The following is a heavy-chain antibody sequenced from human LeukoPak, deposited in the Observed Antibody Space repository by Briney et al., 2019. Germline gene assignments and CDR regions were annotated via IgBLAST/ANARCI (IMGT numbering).Heavy chain of an antibody. V-gene: IGHV1-18*01. CDR1: GYTFTNYG. CDR3: ARDNPYYYLY. J-gene: IGHJ4*02. CDR2: ISAYNGDT. Sequence: ASVKVSCKASGYTFTNYGISWLRQAPGQGLEWMGWISAYNGDTKYAQNLQGRVTMTTDTSTSTACMELRNLRSDDTAVYYCARDNPYYYLYWGQGTLVTVSS. D-gene: IGHD3-22*01.